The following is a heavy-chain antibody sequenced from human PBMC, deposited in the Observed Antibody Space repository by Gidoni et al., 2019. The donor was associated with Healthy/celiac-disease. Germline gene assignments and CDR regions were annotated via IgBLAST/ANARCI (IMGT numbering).Heavy chain of an antibody. D-gene: IGHD2-15*01. Sequence: QVQLQESGPGLVKTSQALSLTCTVSGGSRSSGGYYWSWIRQHPGKGLEWIGYIYYSGSTYYNPSLKSRVTISVDTSTNQFSLKLSSVTAADTAVYYCARVEGYCSGGSCPGYYYGMDVWGQGTTVTVSS. V-gene: IGHV4-31*03. CDR2: IYYSGST. CDR3: ARVEGYCSGGSCPGYYYGMDV. J-gene: IGHJ6*02. CDR1: GGSRSSGGYY.